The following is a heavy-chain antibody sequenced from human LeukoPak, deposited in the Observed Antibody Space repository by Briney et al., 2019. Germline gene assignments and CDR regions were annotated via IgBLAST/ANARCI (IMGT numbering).Heavy chain of an antibody. Sequence: GESLRLSCAASGFTVSSNYMNWVRQAPGKGLEWVSIIYSGDSKYYADSVKGRFTISRDNSKNTLYLQMNSLRADDTAVYYCARDDYGGNPIYWGQGTLVTVSS. J-gene: IGHJ4*02. CDR1: GFTVSSNY. D-gene: IGHD4-23*01. CDR3: ARDDYGGNPIY. V-gene: IGHV3-66*01. CDR2: IYSGDSK.